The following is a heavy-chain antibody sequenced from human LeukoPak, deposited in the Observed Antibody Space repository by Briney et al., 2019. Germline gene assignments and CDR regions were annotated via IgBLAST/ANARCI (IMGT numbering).Heavy chain of an antibody. Sequence: GGSLRLSCAASGFTFSSFAMIWVRKPPGKGLEWVSSIFPTSREIHYADSVRGRFTISRDNSKSTLSLQMNSLRAEDTAIYYCATYRQVMLPFESWGQGTLVTVSS. V-gene: IGHV3-23*01. CDR2: IFPTSREI. CDR3: ATYRQVMLPFES. D-gene: IGHD5-18*01. CDR1: GFTFSSFA. J-gene: IGHJ4*02.